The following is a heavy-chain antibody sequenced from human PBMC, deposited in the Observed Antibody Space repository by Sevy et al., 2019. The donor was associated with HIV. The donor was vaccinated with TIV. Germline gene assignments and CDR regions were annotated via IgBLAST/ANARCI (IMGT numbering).Heavy chain of an antibody. Sequence: ASVKVSCKVSGYTLTELSMHWVRQAPGKGLEWMGGFDPEDGETIYAQKFQGRVTMTEDTSTDTAYMELSSLRSEDTAVYYCATRSPLGITIFGVVIIGGSYFDYWGQGTLVTVSS. CDR3: ATRSPLGITIFGVVIIGGSYFDY. CDR2: FDPEDGET. V-gene: IGHV1-24*01. J-gene: IGHJ4*02. D-gene: IGHD3-3*01. CDR1: GYTLTELS.